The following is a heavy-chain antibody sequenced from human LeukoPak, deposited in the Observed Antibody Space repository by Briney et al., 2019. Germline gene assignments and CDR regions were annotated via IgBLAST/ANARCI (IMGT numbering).Heavy chain of an antibody. CDR3: AKSPDTWNYGFLEY. CDR1: GFTFSRYG. CDR2: ISYDKSHR. J-gene: IGHJ4*02. D-gene: IGHD1-7*01. Sequence: GGSLRLSCAASGFTFSRYGMYWVRQAPGKGLEGVALISYDKSHRYYADSVKGRFTISRDNPKNTMYLQMTSLRAEDTAVYYCAKSPDTWNYGFLEYWGQGTLVTVSS. V-gene: IGHV3-30*18.